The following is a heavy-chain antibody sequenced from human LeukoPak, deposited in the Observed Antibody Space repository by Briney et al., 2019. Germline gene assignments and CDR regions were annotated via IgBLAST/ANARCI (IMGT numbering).Heavy chain of an antibody. CDR2: IYYSGST. CDR1: GGSISSSSCY. V-gene: IGHV4-39*01. J-gene: IGHJ4*02. D-gene: IGHD6-19*01. Sequence: SETLSLTCTVSGGSISSSSCYWGWIRQPPGKGLEWIGSIYYSGSTYYNPSLKSRVTISVDTSKNQFSLKLSSVTAADTAVYYCARSPYSSGWSPFFDYWGQGTLVTVSS. CDR3: ARSPYSSGWSPFFDY.